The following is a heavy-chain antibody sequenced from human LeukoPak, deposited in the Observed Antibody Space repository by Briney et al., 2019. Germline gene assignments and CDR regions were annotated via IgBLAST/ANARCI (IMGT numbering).Heavy chain of an antibody. Sequence: PSETLSFTCTVSGGSISSYYWSWIRQPAGKGLEWIGRIYTSGSTNYNPSLKSRVTMSVDTSKNQFSLKLSSVTAADTAVYYCARDILDSGSYYNVWFDPWGQGTLVTVSS. CDR3: ARDILDSGSYYNVWFDP. D-gene: IGHD3-10*02. CDR1: GGSISSYY. J-gene: IGHJ5*02. V-gene: IGHV4-4*07. CDR2: IYTSGST.